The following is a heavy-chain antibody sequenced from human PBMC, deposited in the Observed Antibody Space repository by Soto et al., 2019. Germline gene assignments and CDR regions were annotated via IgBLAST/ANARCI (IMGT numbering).Heavy chain of an antibody. Sequence: PVEVSCKSSGDTFSSYAISWVRQATGQGLEWMGGIIPMLGTPSYAQKFQDRVTITADKFTSTAYMELSGLRSEDTAVYYCAKEKSRYDRSGYYRPDYWGQGTLVTVSS. CDR2: IIPMLGTP. V-gene: IGHV1-69*10. J-gene: IGHJ4*02. CDR1: GDTFSSYA. D-gene: IGHD3-22*01. CDR3: AKEKSRYDRSGYYRPDY.